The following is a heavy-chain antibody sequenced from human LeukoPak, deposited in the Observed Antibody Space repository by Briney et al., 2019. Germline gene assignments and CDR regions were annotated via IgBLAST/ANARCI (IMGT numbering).Heavy chain of an antibody. J-gene: IGHJ6*03. CDR2: IKQDGSEK. Sequence: GGSLRLSCAASGFTFSSYWMSWVRQAPGKGREWVANIKQDGSEKYYVDSVKGRFTISRDNAKNSLYLQMNSLRAEDTAVYYCARVELAPYYYYMDVWGKGTTVTVSS. CDR1: GFTFSSYW. CDR3: ARVELAPYYYYMDV. V-gene: IGHV3-7*01. D-gene: IGHD1-7*01.